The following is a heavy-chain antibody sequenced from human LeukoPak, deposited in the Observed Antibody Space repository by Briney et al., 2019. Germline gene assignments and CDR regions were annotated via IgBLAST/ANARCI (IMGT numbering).Heavy chain of an antibody. J-gene: IGHJ4*02. Sequence: ASVKVSCKTSGYTFPTYGISWVRQAPGQGLEWMGWISGHKGNTIYAQKLRGRVTMTTDTSTTTAHMDLRSLRPDDTAVYYCARDHVPRGDGYNYCEYWGQGTLVTVSS. CDR2: ISGHKGNT. CDR3: ARDHVPRGDGYNYCEY. CDR1: GYTFPTYG. D-gene: IGHD5-24*01. V-gene: IGHV1-18*01.